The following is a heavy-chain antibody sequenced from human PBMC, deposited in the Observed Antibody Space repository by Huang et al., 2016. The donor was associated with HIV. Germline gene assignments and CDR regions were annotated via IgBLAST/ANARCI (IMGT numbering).Heavy chain of an antibody. Sequence: EVQLVESGGGLVQPGRSLRLSCVVSGLPFDDYAMHWVRQAPGKGPEWVSGSNWNSGNKGYADAVRGRFTISRDNAKNSLYLQMNSLRAEDTALYYCGKDNGRDYYYGMDAWGRGTTVIVSS. CDR1: GLPFDDYA. CDR2: SNWNSGNK. V-gene: IGHV3-9*01. CDR3: GKDNGRDYYYGMDA. J-gene: IGHJ6*02.